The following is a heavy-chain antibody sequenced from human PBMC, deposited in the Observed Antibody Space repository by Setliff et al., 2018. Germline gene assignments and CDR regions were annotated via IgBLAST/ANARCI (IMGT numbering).Heavy chain of an antibody. CDR2: ISDSSHEM. CDR3: VRNGDLLGGFGMDV. J-gene: IGHJ6*02. V-gene: IGHV3-21*05. D-gene: IGHD3-10*01. Sequence: GGSLRLSCAASGFTFSIFAMKWVRQTPGRGLEWVSFISDSSHEMYYADSVKGRFTISRDNAKNSLYLETNSLRAEDTAIYYCVRNGDLLGGFGMDVWGQGTTVTVSS. CDR1: GFTFSIFA.